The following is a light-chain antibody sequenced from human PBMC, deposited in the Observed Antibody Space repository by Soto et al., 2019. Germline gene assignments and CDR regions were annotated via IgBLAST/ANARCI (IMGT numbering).Light chain of an antibody. CDR2: ASS. J-gene: IGKJ3*01. CDR1: QDILSW. CDR3: QQANTFPIT. V-gene: IGKV1-12*01. Sequence: DIQMTQSPFSVSASVGDTVTITSRASQDILSWLAWYQQKPGEAPRLLIYASSNLQSGVPSRFSGSRSGTDFTLTISSLQPEDFATYYCQQANTFPITFGPGTRLDIK.